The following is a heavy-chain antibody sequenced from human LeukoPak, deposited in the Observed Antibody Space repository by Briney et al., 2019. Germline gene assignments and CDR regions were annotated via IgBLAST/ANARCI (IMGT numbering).Heavy chain of an antibody. D-gene: IGHD3-22*01. V-gene: IGHV4-61*02. CDR2: IYTSGST. CDR3: ARVPTGGYYNC. Sequence: SQTLSLTCTVSGGSISSGSYYWSWFRPPAGKGLEWIGRIYTSGSTNYNPSLKSRVTISVDTSKNQFSLKLSSVTAADTAVYYCARVPTGGYYNCWGQGTLVTVSS. CDR1: GGSISSGSYY. J-gene: IGHJ4*02.